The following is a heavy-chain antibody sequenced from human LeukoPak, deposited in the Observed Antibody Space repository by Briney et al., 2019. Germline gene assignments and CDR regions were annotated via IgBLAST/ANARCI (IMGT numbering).Heavy chain of an antibody. D-gene: IGHD3-10*01. J-gene: IGHJ4*01. CDR2: INPSGGGI. Sequence: AASVKVSCKASGYTFTSYYLHWVRQAPGQGLEWMGIINPSGGGISYAQKLQGRVTMTSDTSTSTVYMELSSLRSEDTAVYFCARVSTQDPIYYGAGRYDYWGQGTLVTVSS. CDR3: ARVSTQDPIYYGAGRYDY. CDR1: GYTFTSYY. V-gene: IGHV1-46*04.